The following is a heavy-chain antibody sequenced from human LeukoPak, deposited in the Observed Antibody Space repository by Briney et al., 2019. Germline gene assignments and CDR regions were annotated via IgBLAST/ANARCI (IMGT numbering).Heavy chain of an antibody. Sequence: GGSLRLSCAASGFTFSSYVMSWVRQAPGQGLEWVSTLTGSGGNTYYADSVKGRFTISRDNSKNTLYLQMNSLRAEDTAVYYCAKVGFSEMEWLLYSDHWGQGTLVTVSS. V-gene: IGHV3-23*01. CDR3: AKVGFSEMEWLLYSDH. CDR2: LTGSGGNT. J-gene: IGHJ4*02. CDR1: GFTFSSYV. D-gene: IGHD3-3*01.